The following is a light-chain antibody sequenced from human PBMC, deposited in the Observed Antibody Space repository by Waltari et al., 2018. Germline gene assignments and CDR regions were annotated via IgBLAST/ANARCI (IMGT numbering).Light chain of an antibody. Sequence: DIQMTQSPASLSASIGDRVIITCRASQTISTYLNWYQPKMGKAPKLLISSEATLHNGVPPRFSGSGSWTDFTLTISSVQPEDFGDYFCQQSFYVPFSFGQGTRLDIK. V-gene: IGKV1-39*01. CDR2: SEA. CDR1: QTISTY. J-gene: IGKJ5*01. CDR3: QQSFYVPFS.